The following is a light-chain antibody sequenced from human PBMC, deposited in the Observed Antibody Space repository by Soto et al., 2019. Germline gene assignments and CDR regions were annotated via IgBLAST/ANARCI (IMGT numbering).Light chain of an antibody. J-gene: IGLJ1*01. CDR2: DVS. CDR1: SSDVGGYNY. V-gene: IGLV2-14*01. CDR3: SSYTSNSTLPNV. Sequence: QSALTQPASVSGSPGQSITISCTGTSSDVGGYNYVSWYQQHPGKAPKLMIYDVSNRPSGVSNRFSGSKSGNTASLTISGLQAEDEADYYCSSYTSNSTLPNVFGPGTKVTVL.